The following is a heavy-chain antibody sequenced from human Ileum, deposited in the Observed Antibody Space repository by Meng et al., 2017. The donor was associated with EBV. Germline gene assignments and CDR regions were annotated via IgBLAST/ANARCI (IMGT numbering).Heavy chain of an antibody. D-gene: IGHD1-26*01. CDR2: FYEGTT. V-gene: IGHV4-59*01. CDR1: GVSISGNY. CDR3: AKGGQWDPLDS. J-gene: IGHJ4*02. Sequence: QVQLQASGQGLVMPSGTLVLTCDVSGVSISGNYWSWIRQSPVKGLEWIGFFYEGTTNYNPSLKSRVTIAAGPANNQISLRLSSVTSADTAVYYCAKGGQWDPLDSWGRGILVTVSS.